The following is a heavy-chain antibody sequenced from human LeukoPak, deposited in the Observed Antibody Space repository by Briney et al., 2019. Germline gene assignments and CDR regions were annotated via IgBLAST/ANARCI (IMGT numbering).Heavy chain of an antibody. D-gene: IGHD3-22*01. V-gene: IGHV1-3*04. J-gene: IGHJ1*01. CDR3: ARVPLDDASGHYYPH. CDR2: INTGKGNS. CDR1: GYTFTNYG. Sequence: ASVKVSCKTSGYTFTNYGMHWVRQAPRQSPEWMGWINTGKGNSKSSQKFQDRVTLTRDTSASTAYMELNSLSSEDTAVYYCARVPLDDASGHYYPHWGQATLVTVSS.